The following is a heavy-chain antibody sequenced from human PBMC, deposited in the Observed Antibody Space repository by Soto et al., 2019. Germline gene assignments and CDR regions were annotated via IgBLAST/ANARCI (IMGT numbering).Heavy chain of an antibody. D-gene: IGHD2-2*01. J-gene: IGHJ6*02. CDR3: AIDLVATIQLGYYYGMDV. CDR2: IYYSGST. Sequence: QVQLQESGAGLVKPSQTLSLTCTVSGGSISSGGYYWSWIRQHPGKGLEWIGYIYYSGSTYYNPSLKSRVTISVDTSKNQFSLKLSSVTAADTAVYYCAIDLVATIQLGYYYGMDVWGQGTTVTVSS. CDR1: GGSISSGGYY. V-gene: IGHV4-31*03.